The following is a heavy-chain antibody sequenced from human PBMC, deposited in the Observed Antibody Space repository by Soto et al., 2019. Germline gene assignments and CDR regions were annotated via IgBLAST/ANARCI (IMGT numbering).Heavy chain of an antibody. V-gene: IGHV3-49*03. CDR2: IRSKAYGGTT. Sequence: PGGSLRLSCTASGFTFGDYAMSWFRQAQGKGLEWVGFIRSKAYGGTTEYAASVKGRFTISRDDSKRIAYLQMNSLKTEDTAVYYCTRRKPYYDILTGYSYYFDYWGQGTLVTVSS. CDR1: GFTFGDYA. D-gene: IGHD3-9*01. CDR3: TRRKPYYDILTGYSYYFDY. J-gene: IGHJ4*02.